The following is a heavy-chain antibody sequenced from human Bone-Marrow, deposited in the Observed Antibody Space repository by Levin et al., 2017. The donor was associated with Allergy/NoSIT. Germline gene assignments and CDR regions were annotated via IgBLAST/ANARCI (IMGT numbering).Heavy chain of an antibody. CDR2: ISYTGSG. CDR3: ARSRYADYVDY. V-gene: IGHV4-59*01. D-gene: IGHD2-2*01. J-gene: IGHJ4*02. CDR1: GDSISPYY. Sequence: SETLSLTCTVSGDSISPYYWSWIRQPPGKGLEWMGYISYTGSGTYSPSLKSRVSISLDTSKTQFSLNLGSVTAADTAVYYCARSRYADYVDYWGQGTQVTVSS.